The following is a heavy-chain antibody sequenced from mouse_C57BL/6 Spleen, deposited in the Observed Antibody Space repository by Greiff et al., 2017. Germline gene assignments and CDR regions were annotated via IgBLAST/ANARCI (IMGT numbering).Heavy chain of an antibody. V-gene: IGHV1-19*01. J-gene: IGHJ4*01. Sequence: DVQLQESGPVLVKPGASVKMSCKASGYTFTDYYMNWVKQSHGKSLEWIGVINPYNGGTSYNQKFKGKATLTVDKSSSTAYMELNSLTSEDSAVYYCARSGYDDAMDYWGQGTSVTVSS. CDR2: INPYNGGT. CDR3: ARSGYDDAMDY. D-gene: IGHD2-2*01. CDR1: GYTFTDYY.